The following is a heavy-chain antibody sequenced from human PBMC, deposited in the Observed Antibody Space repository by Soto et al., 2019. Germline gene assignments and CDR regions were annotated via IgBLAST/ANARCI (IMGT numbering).Heavy chain of an antibody. Sequence: SETLSLTCTVSGGSISSSSYYWGWIRQPPGKGLEWIGSIYYSGSTYYNPSLKSRVTISVDTSKNQFSLKLSSVTAADTAVYYCARQPGIGRGGFDYWGQGTLVTVPQ. D-gene: IGHD2-21*01. CDR1: GGSISSSSYY. CDR2: IYYSGST. J-gene: IGHJ4*02. CDR3: ARQPGIGRGGFDY. V-gene: IGHV4-39*01.